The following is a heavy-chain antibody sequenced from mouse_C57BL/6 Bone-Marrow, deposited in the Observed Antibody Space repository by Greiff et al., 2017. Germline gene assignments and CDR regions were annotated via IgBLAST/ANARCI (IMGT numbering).Heavy chain of an antibody. D-gene: IGHD2-5*01. V-gene: IGHV1-50*01. CDR2: IDPSDSYT. CDR3: ARRDYSNLGY. CDR1: GYTFTSYW. Sequence: VQLQQPGAELVKPGASVKLSCKASGYTFTSYWMQWVKQRPGQGLEWIGEIDPSDSYTNYNQKFKGKATLTVDTSSRTAYMQLSSLTSEDSAVYYCARRDYSNLGYWGQGTTLTVSS. J-gene: IGHJ2*01.